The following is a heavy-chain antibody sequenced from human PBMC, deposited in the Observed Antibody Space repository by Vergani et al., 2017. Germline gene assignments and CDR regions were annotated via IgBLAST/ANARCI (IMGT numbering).Heavy chain of an antibody. V-gene: IGHV3-9*01. CDR1: GFTFDDYA. CDR3: AKDMRYGDYSNWYFDL. Sequence: EVQLVESGGGLVQPGRSLRLSCAASGFTFDDYAMHWARQAPGKGLEWVSGISWNSGSIGYADSVKGRFTISRDNAKNSLYLQMNSLRTEDTALYYCAKDMRYGDYSNWYFDLWGRGTLVTVSS. D-gene: IGHD4-17*01. J-gene: IGHJ2*01. CDR2: ISWNSGSI.